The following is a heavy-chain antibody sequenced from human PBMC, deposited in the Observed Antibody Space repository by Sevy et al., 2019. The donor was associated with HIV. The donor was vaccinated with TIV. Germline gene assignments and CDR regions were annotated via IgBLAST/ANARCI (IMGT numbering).Heavy chain of an antibody. J-gene: IGHJ4*02. D-gene: IGHD2-2*01. CDR3: ARDSACSSTSCYGDFFAY. Sequence: SETLSLTCTVSGGSISSGGYYWNWIRQHPGKGLEWIGYISFSGSTYYHPSLKSRVTISFDTSTNQFSLKLRSLTAADTAVYYCARDSACSSTSCYGDFFAYWGQGTLVTVSS. CDR2: ISFSGST. CDR1: GGSISSGGYY. V-gene: IGHV4-31*03.